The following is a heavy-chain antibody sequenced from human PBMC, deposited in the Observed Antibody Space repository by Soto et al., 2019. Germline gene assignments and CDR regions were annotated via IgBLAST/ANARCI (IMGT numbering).Heavy chain of an antibody. CDR1: GYTFENYA. Sequence: QVQLLQSGAEVKKPGASVKVSCQAAGYTFENYAMDWVRRAPGQGLEWMGWINGGNGNTKYSQKFQGRLTLTRDTSAATVYMELSSLTSGDTAVYYCAREFLGRFGVDRHDSWGQGTLVTVSS. J-gene: IGHJ4*02. D-gene: IGHD3-3*01. CDR3: AREFLGRFGVDRHDS. CDR2: INGGNGNT. V-gene: IGHV1-3*01.